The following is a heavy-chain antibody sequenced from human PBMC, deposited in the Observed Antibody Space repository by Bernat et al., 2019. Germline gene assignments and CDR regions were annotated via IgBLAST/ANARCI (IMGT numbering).Heavy chain of an antibody. Sequence: QLQLQESGPGLVEPSETLSLTCTLSGDSISSGAYYWGWIRQPPGKGLEWIGSIHSTRRSYYNPSLKSRVTISADTSKNQFSLHVNSVTATDTAIYYCARHAGIARAYHLDNWGQGTLVTVSS. D-gene: IGHD6-13*01. CDR3: ARHAGIARAYHLDN. V-gene: IGHV4-39*01. J-gene: IGHJ4*02. CDR1: GDSISSGAYY. CDR2: IHSTRRS.